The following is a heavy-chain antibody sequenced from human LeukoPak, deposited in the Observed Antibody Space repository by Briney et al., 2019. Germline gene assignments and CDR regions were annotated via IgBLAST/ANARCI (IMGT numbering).Heavy chain of an antibody. CDR2: INHSGST. CDR3: ARSSGWYSDSSGYSRAFDI. D-gene: IGHD3-22*01. Sequence: SETLSLTCAVYGGSFSGYYWSWIRQPPGKGLEWIGEINHSGSTNYNPSLKSRVTISVDTSKNQFSLKLSSVTAADTAVYYCARSSGWYSDSSGYSRAFDIWGQGTMVTVSS. V-gene: IGHV4-34*01. CDR1: GGSFSGYY. J-gene: IGHJ3*02.